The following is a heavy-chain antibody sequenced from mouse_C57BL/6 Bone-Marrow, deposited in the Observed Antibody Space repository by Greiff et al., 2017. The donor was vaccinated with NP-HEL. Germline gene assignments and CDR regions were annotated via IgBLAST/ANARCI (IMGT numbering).Heavy chain of an antibody. CDR3: TTVGYFDV. V-gene: IGHV14-4*01. CDR2: IDPENGDT. CDR1: GFNIKDDY. J-gene: IGHJ1*03. Sequence: EVQLQQSGAELVRPGASVKLSCTASGFNIKDDYMHWVKQRPEQGLEWIGWIDPENGDTEYASKFQGKATITADTSSNTAYLQLSSLTSGDTAVYYCTTVGYFDVWGTGTTVTVSS.